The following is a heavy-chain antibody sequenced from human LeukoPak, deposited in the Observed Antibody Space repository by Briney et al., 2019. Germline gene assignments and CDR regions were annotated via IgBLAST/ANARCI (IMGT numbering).Heavy chain of an antibody. CDR3: AKVRYSYVDDAFDI. V-gene: IGHV3-9*01. Sequence: GGSLRLSCAASGFTFDDYAMHWVRQAPGKGLEWVSGISWNSGSIGYADSVKGRFTISRDNAKNSLYLQMNSLRAEDTALYYCAKVRYSYVDDAFDIWGQGTMVTVSS. CDR1: GFTFDDYA. D-gene: IGHD5-18*01. J-gene: IGHJ3*02. CDR2: ISWNSGSI.